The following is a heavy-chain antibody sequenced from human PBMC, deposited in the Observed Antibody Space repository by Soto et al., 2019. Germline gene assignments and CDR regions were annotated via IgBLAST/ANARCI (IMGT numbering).Heavy chain of an antibody. CDR1: GFTFTNSA. CDR2: IVVGSGNT. Sequence: GASVKVSCKASGFTFTNSAVQWVRQARGQRLGWIGWIVVGSGNTNYAQKFQERVTITRDMSTSTAYMELSSLRSEDTAVYYCARVVGATTRNADSYYYYCLDVWG. D-gene: IGHD1-26*01. CDR3: ARVVGATTRNADSYYYYCLDV. V-gene: IGHV1-58*01. J-gene: IGHJ6*01.